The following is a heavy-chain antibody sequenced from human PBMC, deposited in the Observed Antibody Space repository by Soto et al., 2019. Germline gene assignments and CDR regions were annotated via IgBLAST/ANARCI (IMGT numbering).Heavy chain of an antibody. CDR2: ISSSSSYI. D-gene: IGHD2-15*01. V-gene: IGHV3-21*04. Sequence: GGSLRLSCAASGFTFSSYSMNWVRQAPGKGLEWVSSISSSSSYIYYADSVKGRFTISRDDPKNTAYLEMNSLKTEDTAVYYCTRRYCSGGGCYSDFDYWGQGALVTVSS. CDR1: GFTFSSYS. CDR3: TRRYCSGGGCYSDFDY. J-gene: IGHJ4*02.